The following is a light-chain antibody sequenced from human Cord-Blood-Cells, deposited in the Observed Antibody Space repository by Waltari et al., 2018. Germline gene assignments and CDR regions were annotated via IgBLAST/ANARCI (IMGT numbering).Light chain of an antibody. V-gene: IGKV2-28*01. CDR2: LGS. Sequence: DIVMPQSPLSLPVTPGEPASTSCRPGQSLLHSNGYNYLDWYLQKPGQSPQLLIYLGSNRASGVPDRFSGSGSGTDFTLKISRVEAEDVGVYYCMQALQTPYTFGQGTKLEIK. CDR1: QSLLHSNGYNY. J-gene: IGKJ2*01. CDR3: MQALQTPYT.